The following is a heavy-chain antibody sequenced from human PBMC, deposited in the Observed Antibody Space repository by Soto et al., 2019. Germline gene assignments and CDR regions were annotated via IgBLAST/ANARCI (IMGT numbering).Heavy chain of an antibody. CDR3: VRSKGGYSYGTPFDY. CDR2: ISWNSGNI. Sequence: EVQLEESGGALVQPGRSLRLSCAASGFTFDDYAMYWVRQVLGKGLEWVSSISWNSGNIGYADSVKGRFTTSRDNAXXSLYLQMNSLRPEDTALYYCVRSKGGYSYGTPFDYWGQGTLVTVSS. D-gene: IGHD5-18*01. CDR1: GFTFDDYA. V-gene: IGHV3-9*01. J-gene: IGHJ4*02.